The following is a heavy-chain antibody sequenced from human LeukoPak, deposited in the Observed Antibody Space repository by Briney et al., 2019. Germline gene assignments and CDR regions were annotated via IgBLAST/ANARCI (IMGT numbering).Heavy chain of an antibody. CDR1: GYTFTGYY. CDR3: ARGKGIVGATLV. D-gene: IGHD1-26*01. Sequence: ASVKVSCKASGYTFTGYYMRWVRQAPGQGLEWMGWINPNSGGTNYAQKFQGRVTMTRDTSISTAYMELSRLRSDDTAVYYCARGKGIVGATLVWGQGTLVTVSS. J-gene: IGHJ4*02. CDR2: INPNSGGT. V-gene: IGHV1-2*02.